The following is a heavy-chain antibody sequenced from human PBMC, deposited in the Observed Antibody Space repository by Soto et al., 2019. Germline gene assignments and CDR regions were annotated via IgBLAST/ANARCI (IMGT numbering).Heavy chain of an antibody. V-gene: IGHV4-39*01. Sequence: SETLSLTCTVSNGSISSAIYYWGWIRQPPGKGLEWIGSIYHSGSTYYNPTLQGRVTISVDTSKNKFSMKLSSVTAADTAEYYCARVGYCSSTSCLQHWFDPWGQGTLVTVSS. D-gene: IGHD2-2*03. CDR1: NGSISSAIYY. CDR2: IYHSGST. J-gene: IGHJ5*02. CDR3: ARVGYCSSTSCLQHWFDP.